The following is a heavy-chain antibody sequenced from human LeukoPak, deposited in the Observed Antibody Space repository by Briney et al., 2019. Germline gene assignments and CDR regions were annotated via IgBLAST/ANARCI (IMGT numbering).Heavy chain of an antibody. Sequence: SETLSLTCSVSGFSISSGYYWGWIRQPPGKGLEWIGSIYHSGSTYYNPSLKSRVTISVDTSKNQFSLKLSSVTAADTAVYYCARGRDYGDYFDYWGQGTLVTVSS. V-gene: IGHV4-38-2*02. J-gene: IGHJ4*02. D-gene: IGHD4-17*01. CDR3: ARGRDYGDYFDY. CDR1: GFSISSGYY. CDR2: IYHSGST.